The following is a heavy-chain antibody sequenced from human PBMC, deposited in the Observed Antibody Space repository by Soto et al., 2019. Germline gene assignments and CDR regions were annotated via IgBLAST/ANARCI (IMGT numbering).Heavy chain of an antibody. CDR3: ARVLAAAGERFDP. D-gene: IGHD6-13*01. Sequence: QVQLVQSGAEVKKPGASVKVSCKASGYTFTSYAMHWVRQAPGQRLEWMGWINAGNGNTKYSQKLQGRVTITRDTSASTAYMELSSLRSEDTAVYYCARVLAAAGERFDPWGQGTLVTVSS. V-gene: IGHV1-3*01. CDR1: GYTFTSYA. J-gene: IGHJ5*02. CDR2: INAGNGNT.